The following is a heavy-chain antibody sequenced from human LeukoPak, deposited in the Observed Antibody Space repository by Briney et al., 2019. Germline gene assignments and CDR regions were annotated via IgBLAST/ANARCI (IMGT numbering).Heavy chain of an antibody. J-gene: IGHJ4*02. Sequence: PGASLRLSCAASGFTFSSYALSWVRQAPGKGLEWVSAISGSGGSTYYADSVKGRFTISRDNSKNTLYLQMNSLRAEDTAVYYCAKGVAVAGPFDYWGQGTLVTVSS. CDR3: AKGVAVAGPFDY. CDR2: ISGSGGST. V-gene: IGHV3-23*01. D-gene: IGHD6-19*01. CDR1: GFTFSSYA.